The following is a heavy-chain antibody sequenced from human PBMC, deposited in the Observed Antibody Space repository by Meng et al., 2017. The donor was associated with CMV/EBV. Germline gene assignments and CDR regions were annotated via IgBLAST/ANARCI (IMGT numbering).Heavy chain of an antibody. J-gene: IGHJ6*02. V-gene: IGHV1-69*10. CDR3: ARDRYDILTGYYTGGDYYYGMDV. CDR2: IIPILGIA. CDR1: GGTFSSYA. Sequence: SVKVSCKASGGTFSSYAISWVRQAPGQGLEWMGGIIPILGIANYAQKFQGRVTITADKSTSTAYMELSSLRSDDTAVYYCARDRYDILTGYYTGGDYYYGMDVWGQGTTVTVSS. D-gene: IGHD3-9*01.